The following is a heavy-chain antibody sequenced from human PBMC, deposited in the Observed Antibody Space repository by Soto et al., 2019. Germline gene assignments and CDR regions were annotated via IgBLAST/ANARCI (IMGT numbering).Heavy chain of an antibody. J-gene: IGHJ4*02. CDR1: GYRFSSYW. V-gene: IGHV5-51*01. Sequence: PGESLKISCMASGYRFSSYWIGWVRQMSGKGFEWMGMIYPGDSDTRYSPSFQCQVTISADKSISTAYLQWSSLKASDTAMYYCARADSNDWFYFDNWGQGILVTVSS. CDR3: ARADSNDWFYFDN. CDR2: IYPGDSDT. D-gene: IGHD6-19*01.